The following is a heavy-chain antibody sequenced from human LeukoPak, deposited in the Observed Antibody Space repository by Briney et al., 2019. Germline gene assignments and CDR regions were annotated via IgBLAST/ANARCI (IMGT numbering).Heavy chain of an antibody. CDR1: GGSISSGGYY. Sequence: SQTLSLTCTVSGGSISSGGYYWSWIRQHPGKGLEWIGYIHYSGSTYYNPSLKSRVTMSVDTSKNQFSLKLSSVTAADTAMYYCAREKGVTTSPGGWFDPWGQGTLVTVSS. CDR3: AREKGVTTSPGGWFDP. CDR2: IHYSGST. J-gene: IGHJ5*02. D-gene: IGHD4-17*01. V-gene: IGHV4-31*03.